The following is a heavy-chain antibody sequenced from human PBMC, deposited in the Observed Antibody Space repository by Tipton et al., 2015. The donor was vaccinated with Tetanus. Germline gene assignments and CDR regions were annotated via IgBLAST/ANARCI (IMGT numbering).Heavy chain of an antibody. CDR2: INPNRGCT. Sequence: QLVQSGAEVKRPGASVRVSCKASGYTFTGNYIHWVRRAPGQGLEWMGWINPNRGCTFYAQKFHGSVTMTSDTSSSIVYMEVSRLRTDDTAIDYCAIAMDYYSSGIDDSWGQGPLVTVSS. V-gene: IGHV1-2*02. CDR3: AIAMDYYSSGIDDS. J-gene: IGHJ4*02. D-gene: IGHD3-22*01. CDR1: GYTFTGNY.